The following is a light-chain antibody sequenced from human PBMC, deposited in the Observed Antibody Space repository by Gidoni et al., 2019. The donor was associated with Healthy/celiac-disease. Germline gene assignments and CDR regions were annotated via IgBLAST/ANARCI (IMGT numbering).Light chain of an antibody. Sequence: IVFTHSPATLSLSPGDRATLPCRASQSVSSYLAWYQQKPGQAPRLLIYDASNRATGIPARFSGSGSGTDFTLTISSLEPEDFAVYYCQQRSNWPRWTFGQGTKVEIK. CDR3: QQRSNWPRWT. CDR1: QSVSSY. CDR2: DAS. V-gene: IGKV3-11*01. J-gene: IGKJ1*01.